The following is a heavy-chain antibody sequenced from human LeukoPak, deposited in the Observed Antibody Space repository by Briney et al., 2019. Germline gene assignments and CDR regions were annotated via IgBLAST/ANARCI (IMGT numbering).Heavy chain of an antibody. D-gene: IGHD3-22*01. CDR2: INWNGGST. V-gene: IGHV3-20*04. CDR1: GFTFDDYG. Sequence: PGGSLRLSCAASGFTFDDYGMSWVRQAPGKGLEWVSGINWNGGSTGYADSVKGRFTISRDNAKNSLYLQMNSLRAEDTALYYCASYDSSGYEHPYWGQGTLVTVSS. CDR3: ASYDSSGYEHPY. J-gene: IGHJ4*02.